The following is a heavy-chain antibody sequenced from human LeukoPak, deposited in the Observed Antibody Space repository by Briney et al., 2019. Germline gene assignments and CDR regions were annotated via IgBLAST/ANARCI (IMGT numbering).Heavy chain of an antibody. CDR1: GGSISSYY. CDR2: IYYSGST. Sequence: SETLSLTCTVSGGSISSYYWSWIRQPPGKGLEWIGYIYYSGSTNYNPSLKSRVTISVDTSKNQFSLKLSSVTAADTAVYYCARGRFGVVIHDYYYMDVWGKGTTVTVSS. J-gene: IGHJ6*03. CDR3: ARGRFGVVIHDYYYMDV. V-gene: IGHV4-59*01. D-gene: IGHD3-3*01.